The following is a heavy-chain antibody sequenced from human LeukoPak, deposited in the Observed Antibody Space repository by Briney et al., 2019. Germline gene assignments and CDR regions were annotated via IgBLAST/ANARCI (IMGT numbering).Heavy chain of an antibody. J-gene: IGHJ3*02. CDR3: ARDPGPPRLAFDI. Sequence: SETLSLTCTVSGGSISSYYWSWIRQPAGKGLEWIGRIYTSGSTNYNPSLKSRVTISVDKSKNQFSLKLSSVTAAGTAVYYCARDPGPPRLAFDIWGQGTMVTVSS. CDR1: GGSISSYY. CDR2: IYTSGST. V-gene: IGHV4-4*07. D-gene: IGHD6-19*01.